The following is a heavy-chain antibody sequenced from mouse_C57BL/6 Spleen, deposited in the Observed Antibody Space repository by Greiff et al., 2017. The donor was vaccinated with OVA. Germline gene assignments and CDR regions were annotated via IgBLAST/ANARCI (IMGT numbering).Heavy chain of an antibody. Sequence: EVQLQESGPELVKPGASVQIPCKASGYTFTDYNMDWVKQSHGKSLEWIGDINPNNGGTIYNQKFKGKATLTVDKSSSTAYMELRSLTSEDTAVYYCARSPYGGYCDDWGQGTTLTGSA. CDR1: GYTFTDYN. V-gene: IGHV1-18*01. CDR2: INPNNGGT. J-gene: IGHJ2*01. CDR3: ARSPYGGYCDD. D-gene: IGHD1-1*02.